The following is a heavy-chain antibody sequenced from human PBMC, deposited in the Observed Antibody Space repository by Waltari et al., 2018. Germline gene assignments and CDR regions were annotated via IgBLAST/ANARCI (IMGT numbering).Heavy chain of an antibody. CDR3: ALSHGAGTATVLNY. CDR2: IYYSGST. CDR1: GGSLRSGGYS. V-gene: IGHV4-31*03. J-gene: IGHJ4*02. D-gene: IGHD6-19*01. Sequence: QVQLQESGPGLVKPSQTLSLTCTVSGGSLRSGGYSWSWVRQHPGKGLEWIGYIYYSGSTYYNPSLKSRVTISVDTSKNQFSLKLSSVTAADTAVYYCALSHGAGTATVLNYWGQGTLVTVSS.